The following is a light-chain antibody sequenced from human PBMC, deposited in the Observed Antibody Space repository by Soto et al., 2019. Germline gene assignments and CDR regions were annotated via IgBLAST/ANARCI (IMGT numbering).Light chain of an antibody. CDR1: QSVTDNY. CDR3: LKHSGTSPKT. V-gene: IGKV3-20*01. J-gene: IGKJ1*01. CDR2: GAS. Sequence: EVVMTQSPASLSVSPGERATLSCRASQSVTDNYLAWYQQKPGQAPRLVISGASSRTSGIPDRFSAGGSGTDFTLTISRLEPEDFAVYYCLKHSGTSPKTFGQGTKVDI.